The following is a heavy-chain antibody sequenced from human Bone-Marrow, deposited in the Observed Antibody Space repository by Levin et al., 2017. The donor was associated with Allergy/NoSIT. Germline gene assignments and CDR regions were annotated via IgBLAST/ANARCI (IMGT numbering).Heavy chain of an antibody. CDR2: IYYSGST. Sequence: SETLSLTCTVSGGSISSGDYYRSWIRQPPGKGLEWIGYIYYSGSTYYNPSLKSRVTISVDTSKNQFSLKLSSVTAADTAVYYCARGAGYGSGTEGVWFDPWGQGTLVTVSS. J-gene: IGHJ5*02. D-gene: IGHD3-10*01. CDR3: ARGAGYGSGTEGVWFDP. CDR1: GGSISSGDYY. V-gene: IGHV4-30-4*01.